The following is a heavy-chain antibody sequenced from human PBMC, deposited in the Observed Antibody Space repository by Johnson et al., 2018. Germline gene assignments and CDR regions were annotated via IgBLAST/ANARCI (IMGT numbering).Heavy chain of an antibody. CDR1: GFTFNNAW. D-gene: IGHD3-3*01. CDR3: STDPYYDLWSGDYIRGADF. CDR2: IKRKTDGGTT. V-gene: IGHV3-15*01. Sequence: VQLVESGGGLVKPGGSLRLSCAASGFTFNNAWMSWVRQAPGQGLEWVGRIKRKTDGGTTDYGAPVKGRYTLTRDDSNNKLFLQMNTRNTEDTGVYYCSTDPYYDLWSGDYIRGADFWGQGTTVTVSS. J-gene: IGHJ6*02.